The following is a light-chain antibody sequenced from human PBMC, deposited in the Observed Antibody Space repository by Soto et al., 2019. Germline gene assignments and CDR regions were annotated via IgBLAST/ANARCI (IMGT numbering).Light chain of an antibody. CDR2: STS. CDR1: TGAVTSGYN. J-gene: IGLJ3*02. CDR3: LLYNGGAWV. Sequence: VVTQEPSLTVSPGGTVTLTCASSTGAVTSGYNPNWFQQKPGQAPRALIYSTSIKHSWTPARFSGSLFGGKAALTLSGVQPEEEAEYYCLLYNGGAWVFGTGTKVNVL. V-gene: IGLV7-43*01.